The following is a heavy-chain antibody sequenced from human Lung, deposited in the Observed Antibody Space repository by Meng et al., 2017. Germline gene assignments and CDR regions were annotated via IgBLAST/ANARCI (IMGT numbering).Heavy chain of an antibody. Sequence: QVQLQESGPGLVKPSQTLSLTCTVSGGSIRSSNYYWSWICQPPGKGLEWSGHIYNSGSTYYNPSLKSRITISVDTSKNQFSLKLSSVTAADTAVYYCARGQKGYFDLWGRGTLVTVSS. J-gene: IGHJ2*01. V-gene: IGHV4-30-4*01. CDR1: GGSIRSSNYY. CDR2: IYNSGST. CDR3: ARGQKGYFDL.